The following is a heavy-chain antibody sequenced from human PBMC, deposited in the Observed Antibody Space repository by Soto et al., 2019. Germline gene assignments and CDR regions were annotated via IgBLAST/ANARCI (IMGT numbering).Heavy chain of an antibody. CDR3: AKDTTLRIAVAGTWFDP. Sequence: GGSLRVSCASSGLTFSSYAMSWVRQAPGKGLEWVSAISGSGGSTYYADSVKGRFTISRDNSKNTLYLQMNSLRAEDTAVYYCAKDTTLRIAVAGTWFDPWGQGTLVTVSS. J-gene: IGHJ5*02. V-gene: IGHV3-23*01. CDR2: ISGSGGST. CDR1: GLTFSSYA. D-gene: IGHD6-19*01.